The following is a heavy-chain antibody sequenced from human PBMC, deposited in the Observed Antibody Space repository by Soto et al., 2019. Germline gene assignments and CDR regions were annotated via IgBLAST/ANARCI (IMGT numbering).Heavy chain of an antibody. CDR2: ISAYNGNT. Sequence: GASVKVSCKASGYTFTSYGISWVRQAPGQGREWMGWISAYNGNTNYAQKLQGRVTMTTDTSTSTAYMGLRSLRSDDTAVYYCARDCSGGSCYMSYYYYYGMDVWGQGTTVTVSS. J-gene: IGHJ6*02. V-gene: IGHV1-18*01. CDR1: GYTFTSYG. CDR3: ARDCSGGSCYMSYYYYYGMDV. D-gene: IGHD2-15*01.